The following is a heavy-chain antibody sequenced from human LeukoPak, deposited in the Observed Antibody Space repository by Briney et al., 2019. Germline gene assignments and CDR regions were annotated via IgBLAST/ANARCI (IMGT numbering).Heavy chain of an antibody. CDR3: ARDQGAARRGLDC. CDR1: GFTFSSYS. D-gene: IGHD3-10*01. J-gene: IGHJ4*02. V-gene: IGHV3-21*01. Sequence: GGSLRLSCAASGFTFSSYSMNWVRQAPGKGLEWVSSISSSSSYIHYADSVKGRFTISRDNAKNSLYLQMNSLRAEDTAVYYCARDQGAARRGLDCWGQGTLVTVSS. CDR2: ISSSSSYI.